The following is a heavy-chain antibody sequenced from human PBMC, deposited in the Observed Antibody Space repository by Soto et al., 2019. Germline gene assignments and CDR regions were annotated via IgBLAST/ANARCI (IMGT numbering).Heavy chain of an antibody. V-gene: IGHV1-18*01. Sequence: QVQLVQSGAEVKKPGASVKVSCKASGYNFNSYTISWVRQAPGQGLEWMGRISAYNGNTNYAQKLQGRVTMTTDTATSTAYMELRSLRSVDTAVYHCARVVGALGHWFDPGGQGTLVTVSS. CDR1: GYNFNSYT. D-gene: IGHD1-26*01. J-gene: IGHJ5*02. CDR3: ARVVGALGHWFDP. CDR2: ISAYNGNT.